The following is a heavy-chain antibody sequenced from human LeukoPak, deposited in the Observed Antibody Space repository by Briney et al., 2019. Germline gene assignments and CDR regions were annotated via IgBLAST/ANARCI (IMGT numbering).Heavy chain of an antibody. CDR1: GFTFSSYS. Sequence: GGSLRLSCAASGFTFSSYSMYWVRQAPGKGLEWVAVISYDGSKKFYVDSVKGRFSISRDNSKNTLDLQMNSLRAEDTAVYYCARGGTPIQLWLKTPFGFWGQGTLVTVSS. CDR2: ISYDGSKK. J-gene: IGHJ4*02. CDR3: ARGGTPIQLWLKTPFGF. D-gene: IGHD5-18*01. V-gene: IGHV3-30-3*01.